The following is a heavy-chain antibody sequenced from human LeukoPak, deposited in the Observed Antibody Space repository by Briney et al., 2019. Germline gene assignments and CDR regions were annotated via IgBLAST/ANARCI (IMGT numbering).Heavy chain of an antibody. J-gene: IGHJ6*02. D-gene: IGHD5-12*01. CDR2: IKQDGSEK. CDR1: GFPFSSYW. CDR3: ARQSRLRSNTQYYYCGMDV. V-gene: IGHV3-7*03. Sequence: GGSLRLSCAASGFPFSSYWMSWVRQAPGKGLEWVANIKQDGSEKYYVDSVKGRFTISRDNAKNSLYLQMNSLRAEDTAVYYCARQSRLRSNTQYYYCGMDVWGQGTTVTVSS.